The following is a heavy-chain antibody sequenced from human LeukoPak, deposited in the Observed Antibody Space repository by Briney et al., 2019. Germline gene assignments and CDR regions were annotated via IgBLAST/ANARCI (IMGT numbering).Heavy chain of an antibody. CDR3: ARGCIITSCLRGDP. D-gene: IGHD3-10*01. CDR1: GYTFTGYY. J-gene: IGHJ5*02. Sequence: ASVKVSCKASGYTFTGYYIHWVRQAPGQGLEWMGWINPNTGGTFWAQKFQGRVTMTRDTSINTAYMELGRLRSEDTAVYYCARGCIITSCLRGDPWGQGTLVTVSS. V-gene: IGHV1-2*02. CDR2: INPNTGGT.